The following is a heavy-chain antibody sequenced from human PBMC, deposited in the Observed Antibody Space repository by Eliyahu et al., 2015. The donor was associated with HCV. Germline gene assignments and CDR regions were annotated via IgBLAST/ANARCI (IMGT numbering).Heavy chain of an antibody. Sequence: QVQLQESGPGLVKPSETLSLICAXSGYSISRDYYWGWIRQPPGKGLEWIGSISHSGSTYYNPSLKSRVTISVDTSKNQFSLRLRSVTAADTAVYYCARVKAYGDYTFDYWGQGTLVTVSS. CDR3: ARVKAYGDYTFDY. D-gene: IGHD4-17*01. CDR2: ISHSGST. V-gene: IGHV4-38-2*01. J-gene: IGHJ4*02. CDR1: GYSISRDYY.